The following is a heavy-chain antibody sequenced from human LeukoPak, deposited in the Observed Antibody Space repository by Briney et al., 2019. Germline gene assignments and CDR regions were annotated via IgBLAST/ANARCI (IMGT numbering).Heavy chain of an antibody. Sequence: GSSVKVSCKASGGTFSSYAISWVRQAPGQGLEWMGRIIPILGTANYAQKFQGRVTITTDESTSTAYMELSSLRSEDTAVYYCARDGGYSSGWRGNWFDPWGQGTLVTVSS. CDR2: IIPILGTA. CDR1: GGTFSSYA. V-gene: IGHV1-69*11. J-gene: IGHJ5*02. CDR3: ARDGGYSSGWRGNWFDP. D-gene: IGHD6-19*01.